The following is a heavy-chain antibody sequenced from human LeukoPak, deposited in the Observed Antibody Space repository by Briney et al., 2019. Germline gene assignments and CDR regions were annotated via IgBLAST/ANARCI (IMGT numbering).Heavy chain of an antibody. CDR3: ARGPIQLWIHNAMDV. Sequence: GGSLRLSCTGSGFTFGDHAMSWVRQAPGKGLEWVGFIRSKAYRGTTEYAASVRGRFIISRDDFASIAYLQMNSLTTEDTAVHYCARGPIQLWIHNAMDVWGQGTTVTVSS. V-gene: IGHV3-49*04. CDR2: IRSKAYRGTT. CDR1: GFTFGDHA. D-gene: IGHD5-18*01. J-gene: IGHJ6*02.